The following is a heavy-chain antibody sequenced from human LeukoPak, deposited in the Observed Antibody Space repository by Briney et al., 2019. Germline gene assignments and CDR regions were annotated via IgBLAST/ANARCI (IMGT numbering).Heavy chain of an antibody. CDR1: GFSFSNYP. D-gene: IGHD1-14*01. CDR3: ANFSSARNRYDAFDI. J-gene: IGHJ3*02. Sequence: PGGSLRLSCVASGFSFSNYPMSWVRQAPGKGLEWVSSLSGSGGVTYYADSVKGRFTISRDNSKNTLYLHMNSLRAEDTAVYYCANFSSARNRYDAFDIWGQGTMVTVSS. CDR2: LSGSGGVT. V-gene: IGHV3-23*01.